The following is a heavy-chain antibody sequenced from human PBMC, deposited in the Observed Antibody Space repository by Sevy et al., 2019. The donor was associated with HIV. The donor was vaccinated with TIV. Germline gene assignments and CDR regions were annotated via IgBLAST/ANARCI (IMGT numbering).Heavy chain of an antibody. V-gene: IGHV3-30*09. CDR2: ISYVGGTK. CDR3: ARVGVSYCTDDCYHRFDY. Sequence: GGSLRLSCSASGFTFSSYALLWVRQAPGKGLEWVSLISYVGGTKYSSDSVNGRSAISRDESKTTLFLQMESLRTEDTAIYYCARVGVSYCTDDCYHRFDYWGRGTLVTVSS. D-gene: IGHD2-21*02. CDR1: GFTFSSYA. J-gene: IGHJ4*02.